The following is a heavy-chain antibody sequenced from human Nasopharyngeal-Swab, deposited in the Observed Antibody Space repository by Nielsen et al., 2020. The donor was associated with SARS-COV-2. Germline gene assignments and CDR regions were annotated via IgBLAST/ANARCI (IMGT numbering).Heavy chain of an antibody. D-gene: IGHD6-19*01. V-gene: IGHV1-2*06. J-gene: IGHJ4*02. CDR2: INPISGGT. Sequence: WGCHAPGQGLEWMGRINPISGGTNYAQKFQGRVTMTRNTSISTAYMELSSLRSDDTAVYYCAMVVAGTIDYWGQGTLVTVSS. CDR3: AMVVAGTIDY.